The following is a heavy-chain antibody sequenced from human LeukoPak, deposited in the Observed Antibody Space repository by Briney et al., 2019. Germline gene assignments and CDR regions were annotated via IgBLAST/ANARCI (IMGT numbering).Heavy chain of an antibody. V-gene: IGHV4-34*01. CDR1: GGSFSGYY. CDR3: ARGRIAARPNWFDP. Sequence: SETLSLTCAVYGGSFSGYYWSWIRQPPGKGLEWIGEINHSGSTNYNPSLKSRVTISVDTSKNQFSLKLSSVTAADTAVYYCARGRIAARPNWFDPWGQGTLVTVSS. J-gene: IGHJ5*02. CDR2: INHSGST. D-gene: IGHD6-6*01.